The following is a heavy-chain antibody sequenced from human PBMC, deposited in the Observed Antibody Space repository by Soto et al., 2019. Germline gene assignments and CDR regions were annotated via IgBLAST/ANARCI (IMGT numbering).Heavy chain of an antibody. V-gene: IGHV4-31*03. CDR1: GGSISSGGYY. Sequence: PSETLSLTCTVSGGSISSGGYYWSWIRQHPGKGLEWIGYIYYSGSTYYNPSLKSRLSISVDTSKNQFSLKLSSVTAADTAVYYCAREDRNDYDSSGYCHWGQGALVTVSS. CDR2: IYYSGST. CDR3: AREDRNDYDSSGYCH. J-gene: IGHJ4*02. D-gene: IGHD3-22*01.